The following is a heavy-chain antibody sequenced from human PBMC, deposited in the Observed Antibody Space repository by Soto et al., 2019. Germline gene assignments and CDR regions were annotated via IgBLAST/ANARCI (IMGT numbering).Heavy chain of an antibody. J-gene: IGHJ6*02. CDR1: GGSISSGDYY. CDR2: IYYSGST. CDR3: ARDLYMGSYYVESYYYGMDV. V-gene: IGHV4-61*08. D-gene: IGHD1-26*01. Sequence: SETLSLTCTFSGGSISSGDYYLSWIRQPPGKGLEWIGYIYYSGSTNYNPSLKSRVTISVDTSKNQFSLKLSSVTAAGTAVYYCARDLYMGSYYVESYYYGMDVWGQGTTVTV.